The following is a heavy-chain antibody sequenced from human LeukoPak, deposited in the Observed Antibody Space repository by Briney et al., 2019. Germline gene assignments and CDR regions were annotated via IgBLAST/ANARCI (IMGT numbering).Heavy chain of an antibody. V-gene: IGHV4-59*01. D-gene: IGHD3-22*01. CDR3: ARSLGYYYDSSGYPTVV. J-gene: IGHJ4*02. CDR1: GGSISSYY. CDR2: IYYSGST. Sequence: SETLSLTCTVSGGSISSYYWSWIRQPPGKGLEWIGYIYYSGSTNYNSSLKSRVTISVDTSKNQFSLKLSSVTAADTAVYYCARSLGYYYDSSGYPTVVWGQGTLVTVSS.